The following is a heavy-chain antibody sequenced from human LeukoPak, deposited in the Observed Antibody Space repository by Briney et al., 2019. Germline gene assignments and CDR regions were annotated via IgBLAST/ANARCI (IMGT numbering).Heavy chain of an antibody. CDR1: GYTFMSHG. J-gene: IGHJ4*02. V-gene: IGHV1-18*01. CDR3: ARGDYDSSGYPFDY. CDR2: ISGYNGNT. Sequence: ASVKVSCKAYGYTFMSHGISWVRQAPGQGLEWMGWISGYNGNTNYAQKLQGRVTMTTDTSTSTAYMELRSLRSDDTAVYYCARGDYDSSGYPFDYWGQGTLVTVSS. D-gene: IGHD3-22*01.